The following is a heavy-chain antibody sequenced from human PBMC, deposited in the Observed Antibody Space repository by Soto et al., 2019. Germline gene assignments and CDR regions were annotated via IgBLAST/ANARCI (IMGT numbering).Heavy chain of an antibody. CDR2: INAGNGNT. V-gene: IGHV1-3*01. J-gene: IGHJ4*02. CDR3: ARELQGLYYFDY. CDR1: EYTFTSYA. D-gene: IGHD4-4*01. Sequence: GASVKVSCKASEYTFTSYAMHWVRQAPGQSLEWMGWINAGNGNTKYSQKFQGRVTITRDTSASTAYMELSSLRSEDTAVYYCARELQGLYYFDYWGLGTLVTV.